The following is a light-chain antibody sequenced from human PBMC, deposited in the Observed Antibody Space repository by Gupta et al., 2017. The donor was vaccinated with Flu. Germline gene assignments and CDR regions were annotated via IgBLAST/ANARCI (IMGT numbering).Light chain of an antibody. CDR3: SSYAGSNNWV. V-gene: IGLV2-8*01. J-gene: IGLJ3*02. Sequence: QSALTQPPSASGSPGQSVTLSCTGTSNDVGPYNYVSWFQQYPDKAPRLIIYEVNKRPSGVPDRFSGSKSGSTASLTVSGLQAEDEADYYCSSYAGSNNWVFGGGTRLSVL. CDR2: EVN. CDR1: SNDVGPYNY.